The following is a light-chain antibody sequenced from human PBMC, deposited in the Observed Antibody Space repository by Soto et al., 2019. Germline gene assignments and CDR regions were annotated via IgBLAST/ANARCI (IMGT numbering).Light chain of an antibody. Sequence: EIVLTQSPGTLSLSPGEGATLSCRASQSVSSTFLAWYQQKPGQAPRLLIYGAFSRATGIPDRFSGSGSGTEFTLPISRLEPEDFAVYYCQHYGRTPPYTFGQGTKLEIK. J-gene: IGKJ2*01. V-gene: IGKV3-20*01. CDR2: GAF. CDR1: QSVSSTF. CDR3: QHYGRTPPYT.